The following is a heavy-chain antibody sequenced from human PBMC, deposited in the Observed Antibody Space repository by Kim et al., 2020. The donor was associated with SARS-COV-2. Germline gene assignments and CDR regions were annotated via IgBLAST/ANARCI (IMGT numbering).Heavy chain of an antibody. V-gene: IGHV4-61*02. J-gene: IGHJ6*02. CDR2: IYTSGST. D-gene: IGHD5-12*01. CDR3: ATTRGRSRDGYNLPLYYYGMDV. Sequence: SETLSLTCTVSGGSISSGSYYWSWIRQPAGKGLEWIGRIYTSGSTNYNPSLKSRVTISVDTSKNQFSLKLSSVTAADTAVYYCATTRGRSRDGYNLPLYYYGMDVWGQGTTVTVSS. CDR1: GGSISSGSYY.